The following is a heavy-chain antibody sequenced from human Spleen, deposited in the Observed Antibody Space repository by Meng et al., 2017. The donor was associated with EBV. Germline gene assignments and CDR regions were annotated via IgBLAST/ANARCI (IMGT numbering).Heavy chain of an antibody. CDR3: SRDLAGSDDY. CDR2: TNENGAIT. CDR1: GFTFSSYG. Sequence: GHLVGSWVPLAQPGRSLRLSCAASGFTFSSYGMHCVRQAPGKGLEWVSRTNENGAITTYADSVKGRFTISRDNAKNTLFLLRNSLRAEDTAVYFCSRDLAGSDDYWGQGTLVTVSS. J-gene: IGHJ4*02. V-gene: IGHV3-74*03. D-gene: IGHD1-14*01.